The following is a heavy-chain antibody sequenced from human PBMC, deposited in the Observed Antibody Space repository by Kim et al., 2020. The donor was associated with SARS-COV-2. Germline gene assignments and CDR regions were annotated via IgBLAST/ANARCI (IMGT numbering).Heavy chain of an antibody. Sequence: GGSLRLSCAASGFTFSSYAMSWVRQAPGKGLEWVSAISGSGGSTYYADSVKGRFTISRDNSKNTLYLQMNSLRAEDTAVYYCAKEGYCSGGSCYGNFDYWGQGTLVTVSS. CDR3: AKEGYCSGGSCYGNFDY. CDR2: ISGSGGST. J-gene: IGHJ4*02. V-gene: IGHV3-23*01. CDR1: GFTFSSYA. D-gene: IGHD2-15*01.